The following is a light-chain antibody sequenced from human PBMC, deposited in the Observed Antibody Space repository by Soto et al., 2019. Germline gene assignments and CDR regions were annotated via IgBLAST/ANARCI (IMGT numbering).Light chain of an antibody. Sequence: QSVLTQPPSVSSAPGQKVTISCSGNSSQKGKKYVFLYQQPPGTAPKLLIYDNDKRPSGIPDRFSGSKSGTSVTLGITGLQTGDEADYYCATWDTSLSAGVFGGGTKVTVL. CDR3: ATWDTSLSAGV. J-gene: IGLJ2*01. CDR1: SSQKGKKY. V-gene: IGLV1-51*01. CDR2: DND.